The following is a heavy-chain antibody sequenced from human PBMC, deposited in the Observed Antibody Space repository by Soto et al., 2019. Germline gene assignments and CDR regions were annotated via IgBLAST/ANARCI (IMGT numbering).Heavy chain of an antibody. J-gene: IGHJ3*02. V-gene: IGHV3-48*04. CDR3: ARVGAMGSSGWYDALDAFDI. CDR1: GFTFSSYV. D-gene: IGHD6-19*01. Sequence: GGSLRLSCAASGFTFSSYVMSWVRQAPGKGLEWVSYISSSSSNTNYADSVKGRFTISRDNAKNSLYLQMNSLRAEDTAVYYCARVGAMGSSGWYDALDAFDIWGQGTMVTVSS. CDR2: ISSSSSNT.